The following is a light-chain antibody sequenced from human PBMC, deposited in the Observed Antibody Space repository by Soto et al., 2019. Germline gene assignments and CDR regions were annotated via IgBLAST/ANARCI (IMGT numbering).Light chain of an antibody. CDR3: CSYTRSTTYV. Sequence: QSALTQPASVSGSPGQSITISCTGTSSDVGGYNYVSWYQQHPGKAPKLMIFDVNNRPSGISSRFSGSKSGNTASLTISGLQAEDEADYYCCSYTRSTTYVFGTGTQLTVL. V-gene: IGLV2-14*03. J-gene: IGLJ1*01. CDR1: SSDVGGYNY. CDR2: DVN.